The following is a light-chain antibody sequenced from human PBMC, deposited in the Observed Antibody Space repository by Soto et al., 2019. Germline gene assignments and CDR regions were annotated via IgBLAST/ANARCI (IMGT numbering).Light chain of an antibody. J-gene: IGKJ1*01. Sequence: DIHITQSPSSLSASVGDRVTIICRASQSISTYLNWYQQKTGKAPNLMIYDASSLESGVPSRFSGSGSGTEFTLTISSLQPDDFATYYCQHNNGYSWTFGQGTKVDIK. CDR2: DAS. CDR1: QSISTY. CDR3: QHNNGYSWT. V-gene: IGKV1-5*02.